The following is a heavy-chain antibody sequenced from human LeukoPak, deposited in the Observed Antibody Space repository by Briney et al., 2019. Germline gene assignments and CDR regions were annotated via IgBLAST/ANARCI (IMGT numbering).Heavy chain of an antibody. CDR2: ISSSGSTI. Sequence: GGSLRLSCAASGFTFSSYEMNWVRQAPGKGLEWVSYISSSGSTIYYADSVKGRFTISRDNAKNSLYLQMNSLRAEDTAVSYCARVGGSYGFLSQKPRYFQHWGQGTLVTVSS. D-gene: IGHD1-26*01. J-gene: IGHJ1*01. CDR1: GFTFSSYE. V-gene: IGHV3-48*03. CDR3: ARVGGSYGFLSQKPRYFQH.